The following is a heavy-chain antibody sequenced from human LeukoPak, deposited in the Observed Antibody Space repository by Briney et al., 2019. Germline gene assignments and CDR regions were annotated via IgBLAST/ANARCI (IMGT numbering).Heavy chain of an antibody. CDR1: GGSISSGSYY. CDR3: ARERQQLVRNAFDI. Sequence: SETLSLTCTVSGGSISSGSYYWSWIRQPAGKGLEWIGRIYYSGSTNYNPSLKSRVTISVDTSKNQFSLKLSSVTAADTAVYYCARERQQLVRNAFDIWGQGTMVTVSS. J-gene: IGHJ3*02. CDR2: IYYSGST. V-gene: IGHV4-61*10. D-gene: IGHD6-13*01.